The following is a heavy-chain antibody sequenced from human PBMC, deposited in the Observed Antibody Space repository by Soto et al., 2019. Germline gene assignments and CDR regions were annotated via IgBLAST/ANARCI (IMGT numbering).Heavy chain of an antibody. D-gene: IGHD5-18*01. CDR3: AREYTYGSNFFDC. CDR1: GGSISSAAYY. Sequence: QVQLQESGPGLVKPSQTLSLTCTVSGGSISSAAYYWSWILQHPGKGLEGIGYIFHSGSTYYNPSLKSRVIISVDTSKNQFSLSLTSVTAADTAVYYCAREYTYGSNFFDCWGQGALVTVSS. CDR2: IFHSGST. J-gene: IGHJ4*02. V-gene: IGHV4-31*03.